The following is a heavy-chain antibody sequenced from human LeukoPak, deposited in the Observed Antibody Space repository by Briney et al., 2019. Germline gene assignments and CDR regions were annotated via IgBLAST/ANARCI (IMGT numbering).Heavy chain of an antibody. CDR3: AKFKGHYGDSEYYFDY. CDR2: ITGGSDYI. J-gene: IGHJ4*02. CDR1: GFTFSRYS. V-gene: IGHV3-21*01. Sequence: PGGSLRLSCAASGFTFSRYSVNWVRQAPGKGLEWVSCITGGSDYIFYADSVRGRFTISRGNAKNSLYLQMNSLRAEDTAVYYCAKFKGHYGDSEYYFDYWGQGTLVTVSS. D-gene: IGHD3-10*01.